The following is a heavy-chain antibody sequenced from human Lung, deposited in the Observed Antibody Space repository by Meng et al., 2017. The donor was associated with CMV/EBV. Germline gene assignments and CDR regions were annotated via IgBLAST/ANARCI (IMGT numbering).Heavy chain of an antibody. J-gene: IGHJ6*02. CDR1: GFSFSSYA. CDR3: AKVYTSTNWGYYYGMDV. CDR2: IYSVGSDT. D-gene: IGHD2-2*01. V-gene: IGHV3-23*03. Sequence: ESXKISXAASGFSFSSYAMNWARQAPGRGLEWVSLIYSVGSDTYYVDSVKGRFTISRDDSKNTLYLQMHSLAADDTAIYYCAKVYTSTNWGYYYGMDVWGQGXTVTVSS.